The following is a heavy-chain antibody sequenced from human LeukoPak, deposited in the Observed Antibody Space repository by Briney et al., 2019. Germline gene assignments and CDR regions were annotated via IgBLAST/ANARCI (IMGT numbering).Heavy chain of an antibody. D-gene: IGHD3-22*01. CDR3: ARDRGYYDSSGFNWFDP. V-gene: IGHV3-30*03. CDR1: GFTFSSYG. Sequence: PGRSLRLSCAASGFTFSSYGMHWVRQAPGKGLEWVAVISYDGSNKYYADSVKGRFTISRDNAKNTLYLQMNSLRAEDTAVYYCARDRGYYDSSGFNWFDPWGQGTLVTVSS. CDR2: ISYDGSNK. J-gene: IGHJ5*02.